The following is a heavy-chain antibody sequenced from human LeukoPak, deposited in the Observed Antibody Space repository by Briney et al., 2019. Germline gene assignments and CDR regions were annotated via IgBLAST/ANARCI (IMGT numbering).Heavy chain of an antibody. CDR3: AKDRSWNDILTGYYIYDFDF. CDR1: RFTFSIYG. J-gene: IGHJ4*02. CDR2: ISGSGCRT. Sequence: GGSLRLSCAASRFTFSIYGINWVRQAPGKGREWLSAISGSGCRTYYADSVEGRFTVSRDNSKNTLYLQMNSLRAEATAVYYCAKDRSWNDILTGYYIYDFDFWGQGTLVTVSS. D-gene: IGHD3-9*01. V-gene: IGHV3-23*01.